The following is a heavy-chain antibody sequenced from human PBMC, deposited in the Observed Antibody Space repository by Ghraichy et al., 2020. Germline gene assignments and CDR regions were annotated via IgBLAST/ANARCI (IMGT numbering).Heavy chain of an antibody. D-gene: IGHD5-18*01. J-gene: IGHJ3*02. V-gene: IGHV4-39*01. CDR3: ARTVGYNYGHDAFDI. CDR1: GGSISSSSYC. CDR2: IYYRGST. Sequence: SETLSLTCTVSGGSISSSSYCWAWIRQPPGKGLEWIGSIYYRGSTYYNPSLKSRVTLSVDTSKNQFSLKLSSVTAADTAVYYCARTVGYNYGHDAFDIWGQGTMVTVS.